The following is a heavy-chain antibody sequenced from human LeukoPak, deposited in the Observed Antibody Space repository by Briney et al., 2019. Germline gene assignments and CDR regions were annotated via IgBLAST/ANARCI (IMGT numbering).Heavy chain of an antibody. CDR2: ISSSGSTI. CDR1: GFTFSSYE. J-gene: IGHJ4*02. CDR3: AREDRGYSYGPHRRSGYFDY. D-gene: IGHD5-18*01. Sequence: PGGSLRLSCAASGFTFSSYEMNWVRQAPGKGLEWVSYISSSGSTIYYADSVKGRFTISRDNAKNSLYLQINSLRAEDTAVYYCAREDRGYSYGPHRRSGYFDYWGQGTLVTVSS. V-gene: IGHV3-48*03.